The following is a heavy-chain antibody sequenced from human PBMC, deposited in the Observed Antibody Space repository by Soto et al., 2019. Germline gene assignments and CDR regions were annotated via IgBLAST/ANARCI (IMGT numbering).Heavy chain of an antibody. CDR2: LSNDGNNR. CDR3: ARGEFYVSGTLMSYGMDV. Sequence: QVQLVESGGGVVQPGRSLRLSCAASGFTFSSYAIHWVRQAPGKGLEWVAGLSNDGNNRYYADSVKGRFTISRDNSKNTLFLEMNSLRGDNTAVYYCARGEFYVSGTLMSYGMDVWGQGTTVTVSS. V-gene: IGHV3-30-3*01. J-gene: IGHJ6*02. CDR1: GFTFSSYA. D-gene: IGHD3-10*01.